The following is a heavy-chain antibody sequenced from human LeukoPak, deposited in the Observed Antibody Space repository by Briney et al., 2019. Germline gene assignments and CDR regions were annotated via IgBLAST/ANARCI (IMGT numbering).Heavy chain of an antibody. D-gene: IGHD6-19*01. CDR2: INPNSGGT. V-gene: IGHV1-2*02. CDR3: ARDLEIAVAGVNYYYYMDV. Sequence: VASVKVSCKASGYTFTGYYMHWVRQAPGQGLEWMGWINPNSGGTNYAQKFQGRVTMTRDTSISTAYMELSRLRSDDTAVYYCARDLEIAVAGVNYYYYMDVWGKGTTVTVS. CDR1: GYTFTGYY. J-gene: IGHJ6*03.